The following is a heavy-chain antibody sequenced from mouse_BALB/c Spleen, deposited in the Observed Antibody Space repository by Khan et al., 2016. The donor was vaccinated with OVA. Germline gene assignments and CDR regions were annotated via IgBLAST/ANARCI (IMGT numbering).Heavy chain of an antibody. CDR2: IWSGGST. J-gene: IGHJ3*01. CDR3: SRNYDYDEGLTY. V-gene: IGHV2-2*02. Sequence: QVQLKQSGPGLVQPSQSLSITCTVSGFSLTNYGVHWVRQSPGKGLEWLGLIWSGGSTEYNEDLISRMSNSKDNSKSQVFFKMNSLQANDTAIYYCSRNYDYDEGLTYWGQGTLVTVSA. D-gene: IGHD2-4*01. CDR1: GFSLTNYG.